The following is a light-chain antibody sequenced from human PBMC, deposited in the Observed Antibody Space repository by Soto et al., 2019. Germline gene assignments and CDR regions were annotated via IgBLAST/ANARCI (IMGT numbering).Light chain of an antibody. CDR2: GAS. CDR3: QQYDSTPPP. CDR1: QSVNSNY. Sequence: EIVLTQSPGTLSLSPGDRATLSCRASQSVNSNYLAWYQRKPGQAPRLLIYGASNRATDIPYRFSASGSGPDFTLTITRLEAEDFAVYYCQQYDSTPPPVGHGTKVEVK. J-gene: IGKJ1*01. V-gene: IGKV3-20*01.